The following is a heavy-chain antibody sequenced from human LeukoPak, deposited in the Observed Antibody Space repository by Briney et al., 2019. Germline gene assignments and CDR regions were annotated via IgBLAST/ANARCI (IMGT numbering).Heavy chain of an antibody. CDR3: AGCMVRGVRYYMDV. CDR1: GGTFSMYA. CDR2: IIPIFGTA. D-gene: IGHD3-10*01. V-gene: IGHV1-69*05. Sequence: GSSVMVSCKSSGGTFSMYALSWVRQAPGQGLEWMGGIIPIFGTANYAQKFQGRVTMTMDESTSTVYMELSSLRSDDTAVYYCAGCMVRGVRYYMDVWGKGTTVTVSS. J-gene: IGHJ6*03.